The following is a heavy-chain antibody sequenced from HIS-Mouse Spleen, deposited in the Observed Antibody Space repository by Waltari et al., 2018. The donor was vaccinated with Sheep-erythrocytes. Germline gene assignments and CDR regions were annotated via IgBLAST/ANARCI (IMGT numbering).Heavy chain of an antibody. V-gene: IGHV1-46*03. CDR3: ARDSGIAAAGDYYYYGMDV. J-gene: IGHJ6*02. D-gene: IGHD6-13*01. CDR2: IHPRGGST. CDR1: GYTFTSYY. Sequence: QVQLVQSGAEVKKPGASVKVSCKASGYTFTSYYMHWVRQAPGQGLEWMGIIHPRGGSTSYAQRFQGRVTMTRDTSTSTVYMELSSLRSEDTAVYYCARDSGIAAAGDYYYYGMDVWGQGTTVTVSS.